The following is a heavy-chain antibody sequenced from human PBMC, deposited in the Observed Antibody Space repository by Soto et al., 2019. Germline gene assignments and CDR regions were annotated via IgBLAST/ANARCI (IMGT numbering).Heavy chain of an antibody. CDR3: ARERPDGARLDP. Sequence: QVQLQESGPGLVKPSQTLSLTCTVSGGSISSGDYYWSWIRQPPGKGLEWIGYIYYSGSTYYSPSLKSRVTISVDTSKNQFSPKLSSVTAADTAVYYCARERPDGARLDPWGQGTLVTVSS. CDR1: GGSISSGDYY. CDR2: IYYSGST. D-gene: IGHD6-6*01. V-gene: IGHV4-30-4*01. J-gene: IGHJ5*02.